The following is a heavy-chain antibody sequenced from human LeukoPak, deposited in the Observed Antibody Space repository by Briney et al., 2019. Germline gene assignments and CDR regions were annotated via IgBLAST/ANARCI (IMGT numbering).Heavy chain of an antibody. CDR2: IYYSDST. J-gene: IGHJ6*03. V-gene: IGHV4-59*01. Sequence: AETLTLTCTVSGGSINNYFWSWIRQPPGKGLECIAYIYYSDSTNYNPSLNSRVTVSVDTSKNQFSLKLSSVTAADTAVYYCARFPGGAEYRHYYYMAVWGTGTTVTVSS. D-gene: IGHD1-14*01. CDR3: ARFPGGAEYRHYYYMAV. CDR1: GGSINNYF.